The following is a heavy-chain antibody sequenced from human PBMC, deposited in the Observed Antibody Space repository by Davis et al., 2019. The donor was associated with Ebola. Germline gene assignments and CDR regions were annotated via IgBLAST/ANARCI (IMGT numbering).Heavy chain of an antibody. CDR1: GFTFNTYW. Sequence: PGGSLRLSCAASGFTFNTYWMHWVRQAPGKGLMWVSRISGDGSSPSYADSVKGRFTISRDNAKNSLYLQMNSLRAEDTAVYYCARSSIAARPGYYYGMDVWGQGTTVTVSS. V-gene: IGHV3-74*01. D-gene: IGHD6-6*01. CDR2: ISGDGSSP. CDR3: ARSSIAARPGYYYGMDV. J-gene: IGHJ6*02.